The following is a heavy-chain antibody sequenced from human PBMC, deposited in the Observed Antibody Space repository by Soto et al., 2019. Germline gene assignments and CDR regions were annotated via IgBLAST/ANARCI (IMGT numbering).Heavy chain of an antibody. Sequence: QVQLVQSGAEVRKPGASVKVSCKASGYTFTNDAMHWVRQAPGQRLEWMGWINAGNGDTKYSEKFQGRVTITRDTSASTAYMDLTSLRSEDTSVYYCARGVGQFDYWGQGTLVTVSS. V-gene: IGHV1-3*01. J-gene: IGHJ4*02. CDR1: GYTFTNDA. CDR2: INAGNGDT. CDR3: ARGVGQFDY. D-gene: IGHD3-10*01.